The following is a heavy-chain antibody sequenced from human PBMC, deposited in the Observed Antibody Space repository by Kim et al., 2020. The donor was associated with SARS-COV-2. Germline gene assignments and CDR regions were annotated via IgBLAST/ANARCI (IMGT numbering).Heavy chain of an antibody. D-gene: IGHD6-6*01. Sequence: YSQKFQGRVTITRDTSASTAYMELSSLRSEDMAVYYCARGRGPLGGIFDYWGQGTLVTVSS. CDR3: ARGRGPLGGIFDY. J-gene: IGHJ4*02. V-gene: IGHV1-3*01.